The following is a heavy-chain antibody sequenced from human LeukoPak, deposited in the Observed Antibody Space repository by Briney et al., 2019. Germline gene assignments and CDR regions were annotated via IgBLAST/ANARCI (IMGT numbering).Heavy chain of an antibody. J-gene: IGHJ6*03. V-gene: IGHV4-34*01. CDR3: ARGHDYRYYYYYYYMDV. CDR2: INHSGST. D-gene: IGHD4-11*01. CDR1: GGSISSYY. Sequence: PSETLSLTCTVSGGSISSYYWSWIRQPPGKGLEWIGEINHSGSTNYNPSLKSRVTISVDTSKNQFSLKLSSVTAADTAVYYCARGHDYRYYYYYYYMDVWGKGTTVTVS.